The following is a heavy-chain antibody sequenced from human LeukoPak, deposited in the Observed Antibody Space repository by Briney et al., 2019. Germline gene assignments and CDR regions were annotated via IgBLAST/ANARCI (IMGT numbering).Heavy chain of an antibody. CDR1: GFTFSNYG. CDR3: AKRGDGGRKSLEY. Sequence: PGTSLRLPCAASGFTFSNYGMHWVRQAPGKGLEWVAAITYDGSSEYYADSVKDRFTVSRDNSKNTLYLQMSSLKTEDTAVYYCAKRGDGGRKSLEYWGQGTLVIVSS. J-gene: IGHJ4*02. D-gene: IGHD3-16*01. V-gene: IGHV3-30*18. CDR2: ITYDGSSE.